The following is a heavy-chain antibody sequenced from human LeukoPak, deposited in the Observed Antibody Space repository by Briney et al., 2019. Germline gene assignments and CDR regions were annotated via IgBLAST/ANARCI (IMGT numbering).Heavy chain of an antibody. V-gene: IGHV4-38-2*02. Sequence: SETLSLTCTVSGYFISSGYYWGWIRQSPEKGLEWIGTMFHSGNTYYNPSLNSRVTLSEDTSKNQFSLELNSVTAADTAVYYCAKVGYCDAGPCYFDSWGQGTLVTVSS. D-gene: IGHD2-15*01. CDR3: AKVGYCDAGPCYFDS. CDR1: GYFISSGYY. J-gene: IGHJ4*02. CDR2: MFHSGNT.